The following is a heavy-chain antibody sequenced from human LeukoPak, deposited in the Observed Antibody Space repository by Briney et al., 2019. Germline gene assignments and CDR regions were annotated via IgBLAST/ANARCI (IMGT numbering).Heavy chain of an antibody. Sequence: GGSLRLSCAASGFPFSTYDMNWVRQAPGKGLEWVSSISSSGAYIYYADSVKGRFTISRDNARNLLYLQMNSLRAEDTAVYYCALRTGDYWGQGTLVTVSS. J-gene: IGHJ4*02. CDR1: GFPFSTYD. CDR3: ALRTGDY. V-gene: IGHV3-21*01. D-gene: IGHD5-12*01. CDR2: ISSSGAYI.